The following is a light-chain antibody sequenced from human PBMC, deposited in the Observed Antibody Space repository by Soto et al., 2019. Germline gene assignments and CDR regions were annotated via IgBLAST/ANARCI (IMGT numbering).Light chain of an antibody. V-gene: IGLV1-47*02. CDR1: SSNLGSNY. J-gene: IGLJ3*02. Sequence: QSVLTQPPLASGTPGQRITISCSGSSSNLGSNYVFWYQQLPGAAPKLLIYNNNQRPSGVPDRFSGSKSGTSASLAISGLRSEDEADYYCAAWDDSLSGVLFGGGTKLTVL. CDR3: AAWDDSLSGVL. CDR2: NNN.